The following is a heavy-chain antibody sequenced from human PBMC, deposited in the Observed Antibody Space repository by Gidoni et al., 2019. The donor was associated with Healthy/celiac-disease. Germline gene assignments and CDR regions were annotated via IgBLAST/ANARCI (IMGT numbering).Heavy chain of an antibody. Sequence: QVQLQESGPGLVKPSPTLSLTCTFSGGSISSGGYSWSWIRQHPGKGLEWIGYIYYSGSTYYNPSLKSRVTISVDTSKNQFSLKLSSVTAADTAVYYCARAQWYGEQQLVLPAFDIWGQGTMVTVSS. D-gene: IGHD6-13*01. V-gene: IGHV4-31*03. CDR2: IYYSGST. CDR3: ARAQWYGEQQLVLPAFDI. J-gene: IGHJ3*02. CDR1: GGSISSGGYS.